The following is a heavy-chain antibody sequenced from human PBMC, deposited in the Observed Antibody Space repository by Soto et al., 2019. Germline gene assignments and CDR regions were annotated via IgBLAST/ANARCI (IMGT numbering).Heavy chain of an antibody. CDR2: IYPGDSDT. CDR1: GYSFTSYW. CDR3: ARRGYCSGGGCPNAFDL. Sequence: GESLKISCKGSGYSFTSYWIGWVRQMPGKGLEWMGIIYPGDSDTRYSPSLQGQVTISADKSINTAYLQWSSLKASDTAMYYCARRGYCSGGGCPNAFDLWGQGTMVT. J-gene: IGHJ3*01. V-gene: IGHV5-51*01. D-gene: IGHD2-15*01.